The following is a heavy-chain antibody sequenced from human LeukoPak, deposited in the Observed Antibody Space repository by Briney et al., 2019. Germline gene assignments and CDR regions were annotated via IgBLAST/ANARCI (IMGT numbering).Heavy chain of an antibody. Sequence: GGSLRLSCAASGFTFSSYATHWVCQAPGKGREWGAVISYDGSNKYYADYVEGGFTISRDNSKNTLYLQMNSLRAEDTAVYYCARARGGIQLWVNFDYWGQGTLVTVSS. CDR3: ARARGGIQLWVNFDY. V-gene: IGHV3-30*04. J-gene: IGHJ4*02. D-gene: IGHD5-18*01. CDR2: ISYDGSNK. CDR1: GFTFSSYA.